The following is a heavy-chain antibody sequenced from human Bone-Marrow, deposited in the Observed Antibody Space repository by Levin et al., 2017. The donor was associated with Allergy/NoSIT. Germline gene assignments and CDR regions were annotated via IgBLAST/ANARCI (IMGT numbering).Heavy chain of an antibody. J-gene: IGHJ1*01. CDR2: IIPIFGTA. CDR3: ARVWVNDYGDYGYFQH. D-gene: IGHD4-17*01. Sequence: SVKVSCKASGGTFSSYAISWVRQAPGQGLEWMGGIIPIFGTANYAQKFQGRVTITADKSTSTAYMELSSLRSEDTAVYYCARVWVNDYGDYGYFQHWGQGTLVTVSS. V-gene: IGHV1-69*06. CDR1: GGTFSSYA.